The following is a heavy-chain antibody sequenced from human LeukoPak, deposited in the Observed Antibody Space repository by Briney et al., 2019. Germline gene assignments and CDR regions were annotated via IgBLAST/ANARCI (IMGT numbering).Heavy chain of an antibody. J-gene: IGHJ4*02. CDR1: GFTFSSYE. V-gene: IGHV3-48*03. D-gene: IGHD6-19*01. Sequence: PGGSLRLSCAASGFTFSSYEMNWVRQAPGKGLEWVSFISSSGSSIYYADSVKGRFTISRDNAKNSLYLQMNSLRAEDMAVYYCARAVRRDDYWGQGTLVTVSS. CDR2: ISSSGSSI. CDR3: ARAVRRDDY.